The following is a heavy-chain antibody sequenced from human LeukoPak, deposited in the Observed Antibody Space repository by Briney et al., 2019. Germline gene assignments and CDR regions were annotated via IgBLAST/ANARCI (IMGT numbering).Heavy chain of an antibody. CDR1: GLTFGSHW. CDR3: ARNDDVFDI. J-gene: IGHJ3*02. CDR2: IKQDASVK. D-gene: IGHD1-1*01. Sequence: GGSLRLSCVASGLTFGSHWMSWVRQAPGKGLEGVANIKQDASVKQYVDSVKGRFTISRDNAKNSLYLQMNSLRAEDTAVYYCARNDDVFDIWGQGTMVTVSS. V-gene: IGHV3-7*01.